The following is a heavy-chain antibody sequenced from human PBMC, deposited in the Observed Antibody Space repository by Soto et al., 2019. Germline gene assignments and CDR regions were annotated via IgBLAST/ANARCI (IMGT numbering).Heavy chain of an antibody. CDR1: GFTFSSYA. Sequence: GGSLRPSCAASGFTFSSYAMHWVRQAPGKGLEWVAVISYDGSNKYYADSVKGRFTISRDNSKNTLYLQMNSLRAEDTAVYYCARDRSFSDYWGQGTLVTVAS. J-gene: IGHJ4*02. CDR2: ISYDGSNK. CDR3: ARDRSFSDY. V-gene: IGHV3-30-3*01. D-gene: IGHD3-16*02.